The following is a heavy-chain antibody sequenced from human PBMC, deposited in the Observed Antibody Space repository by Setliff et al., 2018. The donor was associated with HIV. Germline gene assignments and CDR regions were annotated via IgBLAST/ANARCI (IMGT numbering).Heavy chain of an antibody. V-gene: IGHV1-69*10. CDR1: RGTFSSFA. D-gene: IGHD2-21*01. Sequence: GASVKVSCKASRGTFSSFALSWVRQAPGQGLEWMGGIIPILGRPNYAQMFQGRVTITTETATSTAYMEMRSLRSDDTAVYYCARYALCSDDCSDEGADIWGQGTLVTVSS. CDR3: ARYALCSDDCSDEGADI. J-gene: IGHJ4*02. CDR2: IIPILGRP.